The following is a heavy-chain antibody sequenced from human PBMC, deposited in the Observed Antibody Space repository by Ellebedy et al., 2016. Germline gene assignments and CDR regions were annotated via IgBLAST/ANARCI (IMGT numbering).Heavy chain of an antibody. D-gene: IGHD3-10*01. CDR3: ARPLVYYGSGSYGYYYGMDV. J-gene: IGHJ6*02. V-gene: IGHV1-2*02. CDR1: GYTFTGYY. CDR2: INPNSGGT. Sequence: ASVKVSCXASGYTFTGYYMHWVRQAPGQGLEWMGWINPNSGGTNYAQKFQGRVTMTRDTSISTAYMELSRLRSDDTAVYYCARPLVYYGSGSYGYYYGMDVWGQGTTVTVSS.